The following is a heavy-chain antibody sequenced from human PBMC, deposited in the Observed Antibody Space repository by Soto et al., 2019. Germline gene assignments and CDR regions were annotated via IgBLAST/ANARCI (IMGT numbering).Heavy chain of an antibody. CDR1: GFTFSTYG. D-gene: IGHD6-13*01. CDR3: AKVRESAAAGHFDY. J-gene: IGHJ4*02. Sequence: EVKLLESGGDLVQPGGSLRLSCAASGFTFSTYGMSWVRQAPGKGLEWVSVISGSGGTTYYADSVKGRFTISRDNSKNTLYVQMNSLRAEDTAVYYCAKVRESAAAGHFDYWGQGTLVTVSS. CDR2: ISGSGGTT. V-gene: IGHV3-23*01.